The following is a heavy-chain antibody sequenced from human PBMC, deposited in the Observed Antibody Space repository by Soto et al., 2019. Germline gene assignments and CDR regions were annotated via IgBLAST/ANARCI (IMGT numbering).Heavy chain of an antibody. D-gene: IGHD5-12*01. Sequence: GASVKVSCKASGYTFTCYGISWVRQAPGQGLERMGWISAYNGNTNYAQKLQGRVTMTTDTSTSTAYMELRSLRSDDTAVYYCARDPGWLRFRPARDDAFDIWGQGTMVTVSS. V-gene: IGHV1-18*01. CDR1: GYTFTCYG. CDR2: ISAYNGNT. CDR3: ARDPGWLRFRPARDDAFDI. J-gene: IGHJ3*02.